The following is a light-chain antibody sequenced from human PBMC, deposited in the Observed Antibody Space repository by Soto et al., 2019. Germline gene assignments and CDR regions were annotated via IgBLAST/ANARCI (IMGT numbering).Light chain of an antibody. CDR3: SSYTSTTTYV. V-gene: IGLV2-14*01. CDR2: EVS. CDR1: SSDVGGYNY. J-gene: IGLJ1*01. Sequence: QSALTXPASVSGSPGQSITISCTGTSSDVGGYNYVSWYQHHPGKAPKLMIYEVSDRPSGISNRFSGSKSGNTASLTISGLQAEDEADYYCSSYTSTTTYVFGTGTKVTVL.